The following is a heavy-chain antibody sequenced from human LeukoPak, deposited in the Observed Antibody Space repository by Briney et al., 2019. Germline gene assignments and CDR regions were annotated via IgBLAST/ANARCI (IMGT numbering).Heavy chain of an antibody. CDR3: AREEGYCSSTSCYVL. Sequence: GASVKVSCKASGGTFSSYAISWVRQALGQGLEWMGGIIPIFGTANYAQKFQGRVTITADKSTSTAYMELSSLRSEDTAVYYCAREEGYCSSTSCYVLWGQGTLVTVSS. CDR1: GGTFSSYA. D-gene: IGHD2-2*01. V-gene: IGHV1-69*06. J-gene: IGHJ4*02. CDR2: IIPIFGTA.